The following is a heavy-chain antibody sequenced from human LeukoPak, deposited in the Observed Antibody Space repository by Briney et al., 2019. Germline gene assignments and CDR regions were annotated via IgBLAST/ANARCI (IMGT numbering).Heavy chain of an antibody. Sequence: GGSLRLSCAASGFTFRSYAMSWVRQAPGKGLEWVSAISGSGGATYYADSVKGRFPISRDNSKNTLSLQMNSLRAEDTAVYYCAKDGRSSFPEYFQHWGQGTLVTVSS. CDR3: AKDGRSSFPEYFQH. CDR2: ISGSGGAT. J-gene: IGHJ1*01. D-gene: IGHD1-1*01. V-gene: IGHV3-23*01. CDR1: GFTFRSYA.